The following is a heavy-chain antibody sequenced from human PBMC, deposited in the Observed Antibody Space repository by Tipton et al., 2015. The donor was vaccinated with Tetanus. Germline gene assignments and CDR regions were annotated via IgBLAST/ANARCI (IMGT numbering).Heavy chain of an antibody. Sequence: TLSLTCTVSGGSINSPDYSWGWIRQPPGKGLEWIGYIYQSGSTSYNPSLATRVTITADKSKNQLSLNLRSVTAADTAVYYCARDRGQQFVSYWFDPWGQGTLVTVSS. D-gene: IGHD6-6*01. CDR1: GGSINSPDYS. V-gene: IGHV4-30-2*01. CDR3: ARDRGQQFVSYWFDP. CDR2: IYQSGST. J-gene: IGHJ5*02.